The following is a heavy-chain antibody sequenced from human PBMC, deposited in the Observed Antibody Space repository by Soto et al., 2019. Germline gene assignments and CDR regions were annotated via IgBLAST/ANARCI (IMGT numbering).Heavy chain of an antibody. D-gene: IGHD3-10*01. CDR1: GGSFSGYY. CDR2: INECGST. V-gene: IGHV4-34*01. Sequence: QVQLQQWGAGLLKPSETLSLTCAVYGGSFSGYYWSWIRQPPGKGLEWIGEINECGSTKYNPSLKSRVTISVDTTKNQFSLKLSSVTAADKAVYYCARGLILWYGELFLRGDQYYYLDVWGKGTTVTVSS. CDR3: ARGLILWYGELFLRGDQYYYLDV. J-gene: IGHJ6*03.